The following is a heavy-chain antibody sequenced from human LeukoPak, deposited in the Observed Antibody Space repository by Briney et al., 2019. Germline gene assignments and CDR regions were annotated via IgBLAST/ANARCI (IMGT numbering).Heavy chain of an antibody. CDR2: INPSGGST. D-gene: IGHD3-9*01. CDR3: ARDGSDILTGYKIPFDY. CDR1: GYTFTSYY. Sequence: GASVKVSCKASGYTFTSYYMHWVRQAPGQGLEWMGIINPSGGSTSYAQKFQGRVTMTRDTSTSTVYMELSSLRSEDTAVYYCARDGSDILTGYKIPFDYWGQGTLVTVSS. V-gene: IGHV1-46*01. J-gene: IGHJ4*02.